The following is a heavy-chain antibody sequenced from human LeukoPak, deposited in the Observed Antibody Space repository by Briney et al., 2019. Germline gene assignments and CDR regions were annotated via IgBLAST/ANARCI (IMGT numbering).Heavy chain of an antibody. CDR1: GFTFSTYS. CDR2: ISSGSTTI. CDR3: ARGRDTSGHYYGY. J-gene: IGHJ4*02. V-gene: IGHV3-48*01. Sequence: PGGSLRLSCADSGFTFSTYSMNWVRQAPGKGLEWVSYISSGSTTIYYADSVKGRFTISRDSAKNSLYLQMNSLRAEDTAVYYCARGRDTSGHYYGYWGQGTLVTVSS. D-gene: IGHD3-22*01.